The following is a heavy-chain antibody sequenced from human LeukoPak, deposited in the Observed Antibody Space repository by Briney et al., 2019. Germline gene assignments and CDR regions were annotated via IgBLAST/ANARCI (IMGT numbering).Heavy chain of an antibody. V-gene: IGHV5-51*01. CDR1: GYSFSSYC. CDR3: ARDCSSTSCYVRGAPTRYGMDV. D-gene: IGHD2-2*01. Sequence: KSLKIPCKCSGYSFSSYCIAWVRQIPGKGLEWMGIIYPVDSDTRYSPSFEGQVTISADKTISSAYLQWSSLKASDTAMYYCARDCSSTSCYVRGAPTRYGMDVWGQGTTVTVSS. CDR2: IYPVDSDT. J-gene: IGHJ6*02.